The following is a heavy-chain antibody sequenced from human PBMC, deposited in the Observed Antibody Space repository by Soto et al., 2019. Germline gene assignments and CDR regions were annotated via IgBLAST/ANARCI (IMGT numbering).Heavy chain of an antibody. CDR3: ARGGLLPDY. V-gene: IGHV4-30-2*01. J-gene: IGHJ4*02. Sequence: QLQLQESGSGLVKPSQTLSLTCAVSGGSISSGGYSWSWIREPPGKGLEWIGYISHSGSTHFNPSLKRRVTISVDRSRNQFSLKLSSVTAADTAAYYCARGGLLPDYWGQGTLVTVSS. CDR1: GGSISSGGYS. D-gene: IGHD6-19*01. CDR2: ISHSGST.